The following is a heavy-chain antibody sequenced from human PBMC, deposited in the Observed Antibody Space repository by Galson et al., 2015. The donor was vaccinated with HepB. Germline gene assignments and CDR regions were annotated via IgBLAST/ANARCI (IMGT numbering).Heavy chain of an antibody. CDR1: GYTFTSYA. J-gene: IGHJ5*02. Sequence: SVKVSCKASGYTFTSYAMHWVRQAPGQRLEWMGWINAGNGNTKYSQKFQGRVTITRDTSASTAYMELSSLRSEDTAEYYCARAQITMVRGVHRTFDPWGQGTLVTVSS. D-gene: IGHD3-10*01. CDR3: ARAQITMVRGVHRTFDP. CDR2: INAGNGNT. V-gene: IGHV1-3*01.